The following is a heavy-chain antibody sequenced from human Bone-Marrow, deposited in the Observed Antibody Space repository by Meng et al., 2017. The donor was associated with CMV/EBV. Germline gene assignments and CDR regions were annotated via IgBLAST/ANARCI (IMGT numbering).Heavy chain of an antibody. Sequence: GESLKISCAASGFTFSSYSMNWVRQAPGKGLEWFSSISSSSSYIYYADSVKGRFTISRDNAKNSLYLQMDSPRAEDTAVYYCARDVTTRRGRGGEGYYYYGMDVWGQGTTVTFSS. V-gene: IGHV3-21*01. CDR2: ISSSSSYI. J-gene: IGHJ6*02. D-gene: IGHD4-11*01. CDR1: GFTFSSYS. CDR3: ARDVTTRRGRGGEGYYYYGMDV.